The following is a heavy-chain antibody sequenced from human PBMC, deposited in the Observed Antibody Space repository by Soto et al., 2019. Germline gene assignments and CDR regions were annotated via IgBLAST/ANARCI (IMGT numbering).Heavy chain of an antibody. CDR3: ASRSSSSSDPHYYYGMDV. J-gene: IGHJ6*02. CDR1: GYSFTSYW. D-gene: IGHD6-6*01. Sequence: PGESLKISCKGSGYSFTSYWIGWVRQMPGKGLEWMGIIYPGDSDTRYSPSFQGQVTISADKSISTAYLQWSSLKASDTAMYYCASRSSSSSDPHYYYGMDVWGQGTTVTVSS. CDR2: IYPGDSDT. V-gene: IGHV5-51*01.